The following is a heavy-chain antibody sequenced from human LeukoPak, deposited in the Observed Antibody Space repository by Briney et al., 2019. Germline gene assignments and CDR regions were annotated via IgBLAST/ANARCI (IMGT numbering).Heavy chain of an antibody. Sequence: GRSLRLSCAASGFTFSSYGMHWVRQAPGKWLEWVAVIWYDGSNKYYADSVKGRFTISRDNSKNTLYLQMNSLRAEDTAVYYCARANPWGGGGNYYFDYWGQGTLVTVSS. CDR3: ARANPWGGGGNYYFDY. D-gene: IGHD2-21*01. J-gene: IGHJ4*02. V-gene: IGHV3-33*01. CDR2: IWYDGSNK. CDR1: GFTFSSYG.